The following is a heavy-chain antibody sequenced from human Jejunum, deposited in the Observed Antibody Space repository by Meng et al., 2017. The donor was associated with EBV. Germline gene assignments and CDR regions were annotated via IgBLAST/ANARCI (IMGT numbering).Heavy chain of an antibody. CDR3: ARYGSGYFPALWY. D-gene: IGHD3-3*01. J-gene: IGHJ4*02. Sequence: ALLRESGPGWGKPPGTLSLPCAVSGDSISSSNWWSWVRPPPGKGLEWIGEIYHSGSTNYNPSLKSRVTISVDKSKNQLSLKLSSVTAADTAVYYCARYGSGYFPALWYWGQGTLVTVSS. CDR1: GDSISSSNW. V-gene: IGHV4-4*03. CDR2: IYHSGST.